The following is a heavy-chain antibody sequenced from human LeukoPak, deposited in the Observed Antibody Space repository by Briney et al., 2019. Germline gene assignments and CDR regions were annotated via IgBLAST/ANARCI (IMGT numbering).Heavy chain of an antibody. CDR1: GYSINSGYY. D-gene: IGHD4-11*01. CDR3: ARLEMTTESNWFDP. V-gene: IGHV4-38-2*01. J-gene: IGHJ5*02. Sequence: SETLSLTCAVSGYSINSGYYWGWIRPPPGKGLEGIGRSYHSGSTYYNPSLKSRVTISVDTSKNQFSLKLSSVTAADTAVYYCARLEMTTESNWFDPWGQGTLVTVSS. CDR2: SYHSGST.